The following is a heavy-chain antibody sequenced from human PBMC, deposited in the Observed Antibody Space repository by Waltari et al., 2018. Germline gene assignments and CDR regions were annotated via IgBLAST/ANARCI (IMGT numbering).Heavy chain of an antibody. CDR1: GDSLSRRSYY. CDR2: ISYSGST. V-gene: IGHV4-39*01. CDR3: ARHYSSYYLSIFDY. Sequence: QLQLQESGPGLVTPSETLSLTCSVSGDSLSRRSYYWGWIRQPPGEGLEWIGTISYSGSTYYNPSLKSRVTISADTSENQFSLKLSSVTATDTAIYYCARHYSSYYLSIFDYWGQGNLVIVSS. J-gene: IGHJ4*02. D-gene: IGHD4-4*01.